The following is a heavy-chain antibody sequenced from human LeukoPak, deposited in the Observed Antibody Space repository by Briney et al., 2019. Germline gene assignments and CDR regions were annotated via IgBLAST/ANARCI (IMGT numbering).Heavy chain of an antibody. CDR1: GGSISNYY. CDR3: AREKDYGDSRGLDP. D-gene: IGHD4-17*01. V-gene: IGHV4-4*07. CDR2: INTSGNT. Sequence: SETLSLTCTVSGGSISNYYWSWIRQPPGKGLEWIGRINTSGNTNYNPSLKSRVTMSVDTTKTQVSLKLSSVTAADTAVYYCAREKDYGDSRGLDPWGQGTLVTVSS. J-gene: IGHJ5*02.